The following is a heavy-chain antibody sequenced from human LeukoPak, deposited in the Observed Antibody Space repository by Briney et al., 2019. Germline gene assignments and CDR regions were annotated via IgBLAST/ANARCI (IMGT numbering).Heavy chain of an antibody. Sequence: GGSLRLSCAASGFTFSSYWMHWVRQAPGKGLVWVSRINSDGSSTSYADSVKGRFTISRDNAKNTLYLQMNSLRAEDTAVYYCAKPWNPESGDYDAFDIWGQGTMVTVSS. CDR3: AKPWNPESGDYDAFDI. CDR2: INSDGSST. D-gene: IGHD2-21*02. CDR1: GFTFSSYW. V-gene: IGHV3-74*01. J-gene: IGHJ3*02.